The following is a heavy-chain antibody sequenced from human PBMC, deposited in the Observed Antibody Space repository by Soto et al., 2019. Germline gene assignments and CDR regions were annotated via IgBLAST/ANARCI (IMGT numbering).Heavy chain of an antibody. CDR2: ISPSGGST. V-gene: IGHV1-46*03. CDR3: AREGVIAVAGFDY. Sequence: ASVKVSCKASGYTFTNFGISWVRQAPGQGLEWMGIISPSGGSTSYAQKFQGRVTMTRDTSTSTVYMELSSLRSEDTAVYYCAREGVIAVAGFDYWGQGTLVTVSS. CDR1: GYTFTNFG. J-gene: IGHJ4*02. D-gene: IGHD6-19*01.